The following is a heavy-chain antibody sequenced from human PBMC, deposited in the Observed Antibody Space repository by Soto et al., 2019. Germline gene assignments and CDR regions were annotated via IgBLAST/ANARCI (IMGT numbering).Heavy chain of an antibody. V-gene: IGHV1-18*01. J-gene: IGHJ6*02. Sequence: ASVKVSCKASGYTFTSYGISWVRQAPGQGLEWMGWISAYNGNTNYAQKLQGRVTMTTDTSTSTAYMELRSLRSDDSAVYYCARDGYYGPPENYYYYGMDVWGQGTTVTVSS. CDR1: GYTFTSYG. CDR2: ISAYNGNT. CDR3: ARDGYYGPPENYYYYGMDV. D-gene: IGHD3-10*01.